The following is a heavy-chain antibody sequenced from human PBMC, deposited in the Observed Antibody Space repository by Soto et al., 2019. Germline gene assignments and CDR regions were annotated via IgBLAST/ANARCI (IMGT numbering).Heavy chain of an antibody. J-gene: IGHJ4*02. CDR1: GGSISSGDYY. CDR2: IYYSGST. Sequence: PSETLSLTCAVYGGSISSGDYYWSWIRQPPGKGLEWIGYIYYSGSTYYNPSLKSRVTISVDTSKNQFSLKLSSVTAADTAVYYCARDYDSSGYYYYWGQGTLVTVSS. CDR3: ARDYDSSGYYYY. D-gene: IGHD3-22*01. V-gene: IGHV4-30-4*01.